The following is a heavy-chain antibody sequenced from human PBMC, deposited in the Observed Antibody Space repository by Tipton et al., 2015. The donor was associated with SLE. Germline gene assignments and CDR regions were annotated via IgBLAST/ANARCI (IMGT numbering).Heavy chain of an antibody. J-gene: IGHJ6*02. D-gene: IGHD3-10*01. CDR1: GGSISSSSYY. Sequence: TLSLTCTVSGGSISSSSYYWGWIRQPPGKGLEWIGTIYYGGSTHYNPSLKSRVTISVDTSKDQFSLKLSSVTAADTAVYYCAKVRATMVRGVKFYFYGMDVWGQGTTVTVSS. CDR2: IYYGGST. CDR3: AKVRATMVRGVKFYFYGMDV. V-gene: IGHV4-39*07.